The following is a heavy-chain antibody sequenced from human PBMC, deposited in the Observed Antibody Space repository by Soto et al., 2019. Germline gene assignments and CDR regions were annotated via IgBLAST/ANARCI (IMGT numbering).Heavy chain of an antibody. D-gene: IGHD2-2*01. CDR2: IIPILGST. J-gene: IGHJ5*02. V-gene: IGHV1-69*11. CDR1: GGTFVSSA. CDR3: AKKNPPGDSSKSWLDP. Sequence: QVQLLQSGAALREPGSSVRVSCTPSGGTFVSSAFAWMRQAPGGKIEWMGGIIPILGSTKFAEKFLGRLSLSAVDYSRTVYLELSSLTFDDTAVYFCAKKNPPGDSSKSWLDPRGQGTLVTVST.